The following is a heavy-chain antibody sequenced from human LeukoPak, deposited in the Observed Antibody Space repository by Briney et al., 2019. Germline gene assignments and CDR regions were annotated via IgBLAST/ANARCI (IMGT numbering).Heavy chain of an antibody. D-gene: IGHD2-2*01. CDR3: AREYAGYCSSASCYLLEPRKDYYYGMGV. V-gene: IGHV3-48*03. Sequence: GGSLRLSCAASGFTFSSYEMNWVRQAPGKGLEWVSYISSSGSTIYYADSVKGRFTISRDNAKNSLYLQMNSLRAEDTAVYYCAREYAGYCSSASCYLLEPRKDYYYGMGVWGQGTTVTVSS. CDR2: ISSSGSTI. CDR1: GFTFSSYE. J-gene: IGHJ6*02.